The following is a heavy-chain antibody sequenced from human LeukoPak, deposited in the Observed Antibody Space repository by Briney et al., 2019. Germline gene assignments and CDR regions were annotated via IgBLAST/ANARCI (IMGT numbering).Heavy chain of an antibody. J-gene: IGHJ2*01. CDR2: INPYSGDT. CDR1: GYTFTGYY. D-gene: IGHD4-17*01. Sequence: ASVKVSCMASGYTFTGYYMHWVRQAPGHGLEWMGRINPYSGDTSYAQKFQGRVTMTRDTSINTAYMDLNRLRSDDTAVYYCARTFGDYTYWYFDLWGRGTQVTVSS. CDR3: ARTFGDYTYWYFDL. V-gene: IGHV1-2*06.